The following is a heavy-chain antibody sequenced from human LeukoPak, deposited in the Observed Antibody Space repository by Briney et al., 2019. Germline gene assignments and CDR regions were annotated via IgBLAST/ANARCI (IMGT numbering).Heavy chain of an antibody. Sequence: SETLSLTCTVSGGSISSSSYYWGWIRQPPGKGLEWIGSIYYSGSTYYNPSLKSRVTISVDTSKNQFSLKLSSVTAADTAVYYCARRKRFSLNSFDYWGQGTLVTVSS. V-gene: IGHV4-39*01. CDR2: IYYSGST. CDR1: GGSISSSSYY. CDR3: ARRKRFSLNSFDY. J-gene: IGHJ4*02. D-gene: IGHD3-3*01.